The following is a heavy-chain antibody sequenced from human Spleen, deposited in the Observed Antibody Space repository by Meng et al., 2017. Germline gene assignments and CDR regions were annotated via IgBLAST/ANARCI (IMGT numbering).Heavy chain of an antibody. Sequence: GESLKISCAASGFTFSSYNMHWVRQTPGEGLVWVSRINTDASITTYADSVKGRFTISRDDAKNTVYLQMNSLRAEDTAVYYCARDAYYSSSWAGYYYYYGMDVWGQGTTVTVSS. CDR3: ARDAYYSSSWAGYYYYYGMDV. CDR2: INTDASIT. J-gene: IGHJ6*02. CDR1: GFTFSSYN. D-gene: IGHD6-13*01. V-gene: IGHV3-74*03.